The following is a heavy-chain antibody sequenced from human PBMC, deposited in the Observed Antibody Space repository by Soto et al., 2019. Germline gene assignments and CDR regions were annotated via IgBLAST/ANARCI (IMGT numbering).Heavy chain of an antibody. CDR2: IYYSGST. V-gene: IGHV4-59*01. CDR3: VRGIVGVGMDV. Sequence: QVQLQESGPGLVKPSETLSLTCTVSVGSISSYYWSWIRQPPGKGLEWIGYIYYSGSTNYNPSLKSRVTISVDTSKNQFSLKLSSVTAADTAVYYCVRGIVGVGMDVWGQGTTVAVSS. J-gene: IGHJ6*02. CDR1: VGSISSYY. D-gene: IGHD1-26*01.